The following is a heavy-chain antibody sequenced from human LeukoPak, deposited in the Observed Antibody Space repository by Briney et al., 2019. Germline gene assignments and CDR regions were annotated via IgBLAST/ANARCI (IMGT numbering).Heavy chain of an antibody. V-gene: IGHV3-53*01. CDR1: GFIVSSNY. Sequence: VGSLRLSCAASGFIVSSNYMSWVRQAPGKGLEWVSVIYSGGSTKHADSVKGRFTISRDNSKNTLYLQVNSLRAEDTAVYYCVRDSRNCGGDCYAFDIWGQGTMVSVSS. CDR3: VRDSRNCGGDCYAFDI. D-gene: IGHD2-21*02. CDR2: IYSGGST. J-gene: IGHJ3*02.